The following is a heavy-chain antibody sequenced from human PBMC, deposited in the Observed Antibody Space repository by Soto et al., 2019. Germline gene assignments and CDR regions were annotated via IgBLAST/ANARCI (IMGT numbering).Heavy chain of an antibody. J-gene: IGHJ4*02. V-gene: IGHV4-34*01. CDR2: INHSGST. CDR3: VRFSYGDCQY. Sequence: QVQLQQWGAGLLKPSETLSLTCAVYGGSFSGYYWSWIRQPPGKGLEWIGEINHSGSTNYNPSLKSRVTISVDTSKNQFSLKLSSVTAADTAVYYCVRFSYGDCQYWGQGTLVTVSS. CDR1: GGSFSGYY. D-gene: IGHD4-17*01.